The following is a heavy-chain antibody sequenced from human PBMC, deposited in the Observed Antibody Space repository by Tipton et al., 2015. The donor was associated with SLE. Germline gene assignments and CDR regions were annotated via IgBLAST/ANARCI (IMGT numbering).Heavy chain of an antibody. J-gene: IGHJ6*03. Sequence: SLRLSCAASGFTFSDYAMHWVRQAPGKGLEWVSGISWNSGSIGYADSVKGRFTISRDNAKNSLYLQMNSLRAEDTALYYCANGISKGSSSPGYYYMDVWGKGTTVTVSS. V-gene: IGHV3-9*01. CDR1: GFTFSDYA. CDR2: ISWNSGSI. D-gene: IGHD6-6*01. CDR3: ANGISKGSSSPGYYYMDV.